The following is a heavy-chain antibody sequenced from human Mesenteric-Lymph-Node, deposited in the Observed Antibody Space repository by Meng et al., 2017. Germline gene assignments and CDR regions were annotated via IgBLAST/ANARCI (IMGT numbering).Heavy chain of an antibody. V-gene: IGHV4-30-4*03. D-gene: IGHD4-17*01. Sequence: VDLGASGTDMWKSLHTLSLPCIGPGVSISSGDYSWSWIRQPPGKGLEWIGEIYHSGRTNYNPSLKSRVTISVDESKNQFSLRLSSVTAADTAVYYCTTLYGDSISWGQGTLVTVSS. CDR2: IYHSGRT. CDR3: TTLYGDSIS. J-gene: IGHJ4*02. CDR1: GVSISSGDYS.